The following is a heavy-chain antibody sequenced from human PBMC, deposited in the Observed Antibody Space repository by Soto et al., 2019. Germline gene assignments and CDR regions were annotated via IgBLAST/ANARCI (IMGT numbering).Heavy chain of an antibody. D-gene: IGHD6-19*01. CDR2: IIPILGIA. CDR1: GGTFSSYT. J-gene: IGHJ4*02. CDR3: ARDGPQYSSGWYEDY. V-gene: IGHV1-69*08. Sequence: QVQLVQSGAEVKKPGSSVKVSCKASGGTFSSYTISWVRQAPGQGLEWMGRIIPILGIANYAQKFQGRVTITADKSTSTAYMELSSLRSEDTAVYYCARDGPQYSSGWYEDYWGQGTLVTVSS.